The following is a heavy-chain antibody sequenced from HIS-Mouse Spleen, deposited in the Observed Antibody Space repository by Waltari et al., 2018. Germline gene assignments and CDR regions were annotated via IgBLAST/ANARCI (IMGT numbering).Heavy chain of an antibody. CDR2: ISYDGSNK. CDR1: GFTFSIYS. J-gene: IGHJ4*02. V-gene: IGHV3-30*04. Sequence: QVQLFESGGGCVRPGRSLRLSCAASGFTFSIYSVPWARRAPGKGLEWVAVISYDGSNKYYADSVKGRFTISRDNSKNTLYLQMNSLRAEDTAVYYCARATIAAAVKPPYWGQGTLVTVSS. D-gene: IGHD6-13*01. CDR3: ARATIAAAVKPPY.